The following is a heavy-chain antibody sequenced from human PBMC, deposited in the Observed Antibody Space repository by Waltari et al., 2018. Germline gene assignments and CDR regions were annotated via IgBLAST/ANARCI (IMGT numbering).Heavy chain of an antibody. CDR3: AKDAFGNTYLDH. CDR1: GFSLSNFG. J-gene: IGHJ5*02. V-gene: IGHV3-30*18. Sequence: QVQLVESGGGVVQPGMSLRLSCAASGFSLSNFGMHWVRQAPGKGLGWVALAFFDGIKTDYADSVRGRFTTSRDNSKNTLYLDINNLRVDDTGIYYCAKDAFGNTYLDHWGQGTVVTVSS. CDR2: AFFDGIKT. D-gene: IGHD3-10*01.